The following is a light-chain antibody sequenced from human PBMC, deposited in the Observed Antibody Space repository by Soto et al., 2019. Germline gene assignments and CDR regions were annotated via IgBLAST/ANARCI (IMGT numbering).Light chain of an antibody. CDR2: RTS. V-gene: IGKV1-5*03. CDR3: QEYSRYPYT. CDR1: QSFSTW. J-gene: IGKJ2*01. Sequence: DIQMTQSPSTLSVSVGDRVTITCRASQSFSTWLAWYQQKPGKAPKLLIYRTSTLKNGVPSRFSGSGSGTEFTLTITSLQPDDCATYYCQEYSRYPYTFGQGTKLEIK.